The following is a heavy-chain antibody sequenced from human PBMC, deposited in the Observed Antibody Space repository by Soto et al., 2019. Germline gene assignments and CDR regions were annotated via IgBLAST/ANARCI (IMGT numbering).Heavy chain of an antibody. CDR1: GFTFSSYS. J-gene: IGHJ6*03. CDR2: ISSSSSTI. V-gene: IGHV3-48*01. D-gene: IGHD3-10*01. CDR3: VWFGNQRRYYYYYYMDV. Sequence: GGSLRLSCAASGFTFSSYSMNWVRQAPGKGLEWVSYISSSSSTIYYADSVKGRFTISRDNAKNSLYLQMNSLRAEDTAVYYCVWFGNQRRYYYYYYMDVWGKGTTVTVAS.